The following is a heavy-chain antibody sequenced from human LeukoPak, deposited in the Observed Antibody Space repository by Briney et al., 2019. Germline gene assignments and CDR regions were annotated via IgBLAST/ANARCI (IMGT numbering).Heavy chain of an antibody. J-gene: IGHJ5*02. V-gene: IGHV3-53*01. CDR1: GFTVSSNY. Sequence: GGSLRLSCAASGFTVSSNYMSWVRQAPGKGLEWVSVIYSGGSTYYADSVKGRFTISRDNSKNTLYLQMNSLRAEDTARYYCARIVTSRAPFDPLGQGTLVTVSS. CDR2: IYSGGST. CDR3: ARIVTSRAPFDP. D-gene: IGHD2/OR15-2a*01.